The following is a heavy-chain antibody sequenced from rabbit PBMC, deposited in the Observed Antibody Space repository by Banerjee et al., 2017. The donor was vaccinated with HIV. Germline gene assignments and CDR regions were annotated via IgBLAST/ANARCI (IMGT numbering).Heavy chain of an antibody. J-gene: IGHJ4*01. Sequence: QEQLVESGGDLVKPEGSLTLTCTASGFSFSSSYYMCWVRQAPGKGLEWIACIYAGSSGSTYYASWAKGRFTISKTSSTTVTLQMTSLTAADTATYFCARAGAAGVGYPAPNFNLWGQGTLVTVS. CDR3: ARAGAAGVGYPAPNFNL. D-gene: IGHD7-1*01. V-gene: IGHV1S45*01. CDR2: IYAGSSGST. CDR1: GFSFSSSYY.